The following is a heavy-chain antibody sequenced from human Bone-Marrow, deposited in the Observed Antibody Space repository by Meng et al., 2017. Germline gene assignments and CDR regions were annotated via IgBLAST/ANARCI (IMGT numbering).Heavy chain of an antibody. CDR2: TYYRSKWYN. Sequence: QVQLRPSVPGLVKPSQTLSLTCAITGDSVSNNRATWNWIRQSPSSGLEWMGRTYYRSKWYNDYAISVKSRITVNPDTSKNQISLQLNSVTPEDTAVYYCSRESHLAGFRYWGQGTLVTVSS. CDR3: SRESHLAGFRY. CDR1: GDSVSNNRAT. J-gene: IGHJ4*02. V-gene: IGHV6-1*01.